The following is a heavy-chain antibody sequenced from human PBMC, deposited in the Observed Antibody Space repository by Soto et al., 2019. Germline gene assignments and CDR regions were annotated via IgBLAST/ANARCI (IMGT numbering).Heavy chain of an antibody. CDR3: ARDRSLYGSGSIHYYMDV. CDR2: ISSSSSTI. Sequence: GGSLRLSCAASGFTFSSYSMNWVRQAPGKGLEWVSYISSSSSTIYYADSVKGRFTISRDNAKNSLYLQMNSLRAEDTAVYYCARDRSLYGSGSIHYYMDVWGKGTTVTVSS. CDR1: GFTFSSYS. V-gene: IGHV3-48*01. D-gene: IGHD3-10*01. J-gene: IGHJ6*03.